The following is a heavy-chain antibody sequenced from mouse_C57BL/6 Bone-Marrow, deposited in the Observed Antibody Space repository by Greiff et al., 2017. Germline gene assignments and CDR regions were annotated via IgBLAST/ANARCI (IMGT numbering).Heavy chain of an antibody. CDR3: ARGGYGGYAMDY. CDR2: IYPGGGYT. Sequence: QVQLQQSGAELVRPGTSVKMSCKASGYTFTNYWIGWAKQRPGHGLEWIGNIYPGGGYTNYNEKFKGKATLTADKSSSTAYMQFSSLTSEDSAIYYCARGGYGGYAMDYWGQGTSVTVSS. CDR1: GYTFTNYW. V-gene: IGHV1-63*01. D-gene: IGHD1-2*01. J-gene: IGHJ4*01.